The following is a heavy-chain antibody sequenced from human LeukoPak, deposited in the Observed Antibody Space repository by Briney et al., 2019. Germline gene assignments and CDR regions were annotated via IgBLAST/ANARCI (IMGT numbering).Heavy chain of an antibody. CDR2: INHSGST. CDR3: ARAPRVGAAQSFDY. Sequence: SETLSLTCAVYGGSFSGYYWSWIRQPPGKGLEWIGEINHSGSTNYNPSLKSRVTISVDTSKNQFSLKLSSETAADTAVYYCARAPRVGAAQSFDYWGQGTLVTVSS. J-gene: IGHJ4*02. V-gene: IGHV4-34*01. CDR1: GGSFSGYY. D-gene: IGHD1-26*01.